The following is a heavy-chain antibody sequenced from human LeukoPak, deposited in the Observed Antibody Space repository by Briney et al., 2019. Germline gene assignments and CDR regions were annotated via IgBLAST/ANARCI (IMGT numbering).Heavy chain of an antibody. J-gene: IGHJ4*02. V-gene: IGHV4-59*01. CDR3: ARVAHCSSTTCYQGIFDY. CDR1: GGSISDYY. Sequence: SETLSLTCTVSGGSISDYYWSWIRQPPGKGLEWVGYIYYSGSTNYNPSLKSRVTISVDTSKNQFSLKLSSVTAADTAVYYCARVAHCSSTTCYQGIFDYWGQGTLVTVSS. CDR2: IYYSGST. D-gene: IGHD2-2*01.